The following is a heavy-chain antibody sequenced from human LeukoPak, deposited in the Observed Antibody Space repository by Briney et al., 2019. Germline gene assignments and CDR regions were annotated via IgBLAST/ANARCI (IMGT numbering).Heavy chain of an antibody. D-gene: IGHD3-22*01. CDR1: GYTFTGYY. CDR3: AIGRAMIVVVPLDY. Sequence: GASVKVSCKASGYTFTGYYMHWVRQAPGQGLEWMGWINPNGGGTNYAQRFQGRVTMTRDTSISTAYMELSRLRSDDTAVYYCAIGRAMIVVVPLDYWGQGTLVTVSS. CDR2: INPNGGGT. V-gene: IGHV1-2*02. J-gene: IGHJ4*02.